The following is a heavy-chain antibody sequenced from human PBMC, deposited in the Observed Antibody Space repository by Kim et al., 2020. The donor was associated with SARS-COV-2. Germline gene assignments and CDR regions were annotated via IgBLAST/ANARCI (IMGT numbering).Heavy chain of an antibody. CDR2: ISSSGSII. D-gene: IGHD6-13*01. CDR1: GFTFSDYY. V-gene: IGHV3-11*04. Sequence: GGSLRLSCAAYGFTFSDYYMSWIRQAPGKGLEWVSYISSSGSIIHYADSVKGRVTISRDNAKNSLYLQMNSLRADDTAVYYCARALAGSSFYYYGMDVWGQGTTVTVSS. J-gene: IGHJ6*02. CDR3: ARALAGSSFYYYGMDV.